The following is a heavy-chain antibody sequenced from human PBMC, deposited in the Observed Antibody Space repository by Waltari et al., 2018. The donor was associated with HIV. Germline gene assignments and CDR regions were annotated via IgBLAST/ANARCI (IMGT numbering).Heavy chain of an antibody. CDR2: FDPEDGET. D-gene: IGHD3-22*01. V-gene: IGHV1-24*01. J-gene: IGHJ4*02. Sequence: QVQLVQSGAEVKKPGASVKVSCKVSGYTLTELSMHWVRQAPGKGLEWLGGFDPEDGETIYAQRFQGRVTMTEDTSTDTAYRELRSLRSEDTAVYYCATSGGEGGYFPYYFDYWGQGTLVTVSS. CDR1: GYTLTELS. CDR3: ATSGGEGGYFPYYFDY.